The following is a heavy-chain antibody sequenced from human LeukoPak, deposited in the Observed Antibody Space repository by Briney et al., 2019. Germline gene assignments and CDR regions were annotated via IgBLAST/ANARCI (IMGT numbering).Heavy chain of an antibody. D-gene: IGHD3-10*01. V-gene: IGHV3-48*02. J-gene: IGHJ6*02. CDR3: ARDYYGSGSYNYYGMDV. CDR1: AFTFSSYS. Sequence: PGGSLRLSCAPSAFTFSSYSMNCVRQAPGKGLEWVSYISSSSSTIYYADSVKGRFTIARDNAKNSLYLQMNSLRDEDTAVYYCARDYYGSGSYNYYGMDVWGQGTTVTVSS. CDR2: ISSSSSTI.